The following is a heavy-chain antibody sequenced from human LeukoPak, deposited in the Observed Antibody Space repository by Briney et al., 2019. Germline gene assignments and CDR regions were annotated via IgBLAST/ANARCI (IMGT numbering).Heavy chain of an antibody. CDR3: ARSDWFDP. CDR2: IHGDGRTT. CDR1: GFTFSTYW. J-gene: IGHJ5*02. V-gene: IGHV3-74*01. Sequence: GGSLRPSCAASGFTFSTYWMHWVRQAPGKGLVWVSRIHGDGRTTSYADSVKGRFTISRDNAKNTLYLQMNSLRAEDTAVYYCARSDWFDPWGQGTLVTVSS.